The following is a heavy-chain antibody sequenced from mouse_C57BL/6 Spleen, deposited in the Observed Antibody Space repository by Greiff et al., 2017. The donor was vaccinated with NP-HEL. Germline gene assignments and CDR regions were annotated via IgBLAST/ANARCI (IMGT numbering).Heavy chain of an antibody. V-gene: IGHV1-15*01. Sequence: QVQLQQSGAELVRPGASVTLSCKASGYTFTDYEMHWVKQTPVHGLEWIGAIDPETGGTAYNQKFKGKAILTADKSSSTAYMELRSLTSEDSAVYYCTRYDYDDFDYWGQGTTLTVSS. CDR1: GYTFTDYE. CDR3: TRYDYDDFDY. D-gene: IGHD2-4*01. CDR2: IDPETGGT. J-gene: IGHJ2*01.